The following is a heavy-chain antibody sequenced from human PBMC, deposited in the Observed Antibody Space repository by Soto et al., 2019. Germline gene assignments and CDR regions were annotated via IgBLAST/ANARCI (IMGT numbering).Heavy chain of an antibody. V-gene: IGHV3-7*04. CDR3: SGGVGAAF. CDR1: GFSFRSDW. D-gene: IGHD2-15*01. Sequence: EEQLVESGGGLVQPGGSLRLTCAVSGFSFRSDWMNWVRQAPGKGLEWVAHTNQDGSQKYYVDSVKGRFTIFRDNDKNSLSLQMNSLRVEDTAVYYCSGGVGAAFWGQGTLVTVSS. J-gene: IGHJ4*02. CDR2: TNQDGSQK.